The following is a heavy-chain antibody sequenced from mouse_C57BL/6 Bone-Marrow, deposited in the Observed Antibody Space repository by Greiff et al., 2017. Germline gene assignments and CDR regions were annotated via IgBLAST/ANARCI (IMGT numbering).Heavy chain of an antibody. CDR3: ARDNLPRLRVGWFAY. CDR2: IDPSDSYT. D-gene: IGHD3-2*02. Sequence: QVQLQQPGAELVKPGASVKLSCKASGYTFTSYWMQWVKQRPGQGLEWIGEIDPSDSYTNYNQKFKGKATLTVDTSSSTAYMQLSSLTSEDSAVYYCARDNLPRLRVGWFAYWGQGTLVTVSA. J-gene: IGHJ3*01. CDR1: GYTFTSYW. V-gene: IGHV1-50*01.